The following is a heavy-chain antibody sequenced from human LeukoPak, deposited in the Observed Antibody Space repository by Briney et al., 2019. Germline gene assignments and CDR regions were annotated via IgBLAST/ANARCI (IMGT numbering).Heavy chain of an antibody. CDR1: GGSISSSSYY. CDR3: ARAIAVAGIIDY. Sequence: SETLSLTCTVSGGSISSSSYYWGWIRQPPGKGLEWIGSIYYSGSTYYNPSLKSRVTISLDTSKNQFSLNLSSVTAADTAVYYCARAIAVAGIIDYWGQGILVTVSS. V-gene: IGHV4-39*07. D-gene: IGHD6-19*01. CDR2: IYYSGST. J-gene: IGHJ4*02.